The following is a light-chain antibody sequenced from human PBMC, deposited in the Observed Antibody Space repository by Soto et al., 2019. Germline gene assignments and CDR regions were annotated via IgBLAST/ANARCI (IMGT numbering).Light chain of an antibody. CDR3: HTWGTGIQV. CDR1: SGHSNYA. J-gene: IGLJ3*02. CDR2: LNSDGSH. V-gene: IGLV4-69*01. Sequence: QLVLTQSPSASASLGASVKLTCTLSSGHSNYAIAWHQQQPEKGPRFLMKLNSDGSHSKGDGIPDRFSGSSSGTKRYLTISSLQSGDEADYYCHTWGTGIQVFGGGTKLTVL.